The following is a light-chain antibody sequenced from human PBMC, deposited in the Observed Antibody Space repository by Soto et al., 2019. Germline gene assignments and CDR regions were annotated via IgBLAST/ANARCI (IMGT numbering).Light chain of an antibody. CDR2: EVI. V-gene: IGLV2-23*02. CDR1: NSDVGSYDL. Sequence: QSVLTQPASVSGSPGQSITISCTGNNSDVGSYDLVSWYQQQPGKAPKLMIYEVIKRPSGISDRFSGSKSGNTAYLTISGLQAEAEADYYCCSYSRSSTSYVFGTGTKLNVL. J-gene: IGLJ1*01. CDR3: CSYSRSSTSYV.